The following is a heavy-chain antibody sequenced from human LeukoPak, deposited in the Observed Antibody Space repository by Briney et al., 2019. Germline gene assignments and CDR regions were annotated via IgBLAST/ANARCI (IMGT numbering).Heavy chain of an antibody. CDR2: IYYSGST. D-gene: IGHD3-10*01. CDR1: GVSISSYY. CDR3: ASGVGVKGTFDI. Sequence: PSETLSLTCTVSGVSISSYYWSWIRQPPGKGLEWIGYIYYSGSTNYNPSLKSRVTISVDTSKNQFSLKLSSVTAADTAVYYCASGVGVKGTFDIWGQGTMVTVSS. J-gene: IGHJ3*02. V-gene: IGHV4-59*01.